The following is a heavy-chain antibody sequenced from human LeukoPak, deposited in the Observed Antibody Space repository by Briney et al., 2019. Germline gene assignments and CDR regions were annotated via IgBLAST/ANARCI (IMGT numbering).Heavy chain of an antibody. V-gene: IGHV1-2*02. Sequence: ALVKVSCKTSGYSFTDYYMHWVRQAPGQGLEWMGWINPNSGGTSSAQKFQGRVTMTRDTSITTVYMEVRWLTSDDTAMYYCARADRLHGGPYLIGPWGLGTLVTVSS. CDR2: INPNSGGT. D-gene: IGHD2-21*01. J-gene: IGHJ5*02. CDR1: GYSFTDYY. CDR3: ARADRLHGGPYLIGP.